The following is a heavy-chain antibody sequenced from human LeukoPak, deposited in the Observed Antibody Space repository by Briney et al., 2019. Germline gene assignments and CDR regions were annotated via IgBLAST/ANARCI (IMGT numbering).Heavy chain of an antibody. CDR3: ARGSSTRVYYYYYMDV. Sequence: WASVKVSCKASGYTFTDYYMHWVRQAPGQGLEWMGWINPYSGGTNYEQKFQGRVTMTRDTSISTAYMEVSRVRSDDTAMYYCARGSSTRVYYYYYMDVWGKGTTVTVSS. CDR2: INPYSGGT. D-gene: IGHD6-6*01. J-gene: IGHJ6*03. V-gene: IGHV1-2*02. CDR1: GYTFTDYY.